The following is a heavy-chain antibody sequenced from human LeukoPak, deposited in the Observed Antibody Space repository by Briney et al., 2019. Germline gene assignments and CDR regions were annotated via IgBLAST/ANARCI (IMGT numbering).Heavy chain of an antibody. V-gene: IGHV3-21*04. CDR3: AKDQLYCSGGNCYSGHDY. CDR2: ISSSSSYI. D-gene: IGHD2-15*01. Sequence: GGSLRLSCAASGFTFSSYWMSWVRQAPGKGLEWVSSISSSSSYIYYADSVKGRFTISRDNSKNTLYLQMNSLRAEDTAVYYCAKDQLYCSGGNCYSGHDYWGQGTLVTVSS. J-gene: IGHJ4*02. CDR1: GFTFSSYW.